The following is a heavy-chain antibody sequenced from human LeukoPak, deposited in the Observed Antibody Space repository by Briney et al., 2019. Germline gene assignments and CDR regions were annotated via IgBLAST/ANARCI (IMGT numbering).Heavy chain of an antibody. CDR2: IIPIFGTA. J-gene: IGHJ4*02. D-gene: IGHD1-14*01. CDR1: GYTFTSYG. CDR3: ARRFSRPEDE. Sequence: SVKVSCKASGYTFTSYGISWVRQAPGQGLEWMGGIIPIFGTANYAQKFQGRVTITTDESTSTAYMELSSLSSEDTAVYYCARRFSRPEDEWGQGTLVTVSS. V-gene: IGHV1-69*05.